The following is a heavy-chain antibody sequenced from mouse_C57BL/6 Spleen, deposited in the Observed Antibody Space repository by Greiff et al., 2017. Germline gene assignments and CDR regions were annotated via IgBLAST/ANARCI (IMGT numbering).Heavy chain of an antibody. D-gene: IGHD2-4*01. Sequence: EVQRVESGGGLVKPGGSLKLSCAASGFTFSSYTMSWVRQTPEKRLEWVATISGGGGNTYYPDSVKGRFTISRDNAKNTLYLQMSSLRSEDTALYYCAKYDYDGDYAMDYWGQGTSVTVSS. V-gene: IGHV5-9*01. CDR3: AKYDYDGDYAMDY. CDR1: GFTFSSYT. J-gene: IGHJ4*01. CDR2: ISGGGGNT.